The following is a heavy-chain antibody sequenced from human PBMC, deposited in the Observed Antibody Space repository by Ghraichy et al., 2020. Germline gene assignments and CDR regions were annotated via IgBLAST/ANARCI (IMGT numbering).Heavy chain of an antibody. V-gene: IGHV3-33*01. D-gene: IGHD2-15*01. Sequence: GGSLRLSCVASGFVFHSYDIHWVRQVPGKGLEWVAVSWYDGTNKHYADSVQCRLTISRYDSENKLYLQLNSLRAADTAIYYCARGLKSYCCGGSCRAGFDYWGQGTLVTVSS. CDR2: SWYDGTNK. CDR3: ARGLKSYCCGGSCRAGFDY. CDR1: GFVFHSYD. J-gene: IGHJ4*02.